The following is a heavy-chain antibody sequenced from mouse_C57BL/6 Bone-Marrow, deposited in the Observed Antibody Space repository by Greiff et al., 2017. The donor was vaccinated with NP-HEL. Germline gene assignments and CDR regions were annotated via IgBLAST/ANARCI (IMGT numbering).Heavy chain of an antibody. J-gene: IGHJ1*03. D-gene: IGHD1-1*01. CDR3: AKSPNYYGSSHWYFDV. V-gene: IGHV2-5*01. Sequence: QVQLKESEPGLVQPSQSLSITCTVSGFSLTSYGVHWVRQSPGKGLEWLGVIWRGGSTDYNAAFMSRLSITKDNSKSQVFFKMNSLQADDTAIYYCAKSPNYYGSSHWYFDVWGTGTTVTVSS. CDR2: IWRGGST. CDR1: GFSLTSYG.